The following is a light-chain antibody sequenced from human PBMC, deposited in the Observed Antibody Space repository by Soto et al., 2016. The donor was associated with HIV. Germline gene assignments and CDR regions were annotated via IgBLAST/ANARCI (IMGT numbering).Light chain of an antibody. Sequence: DIQMTQSPSSLSASIGDRVTITCRASQDITYYLSWFQQKPGKAPKVLIYAASTLETGVPSRFSGSRSGTDFTLTISGLQIEDFATYYCQQSYSNPPTFGQGTNLEIK. CDR3: QQSYSNPPT. J-gene: IGKJ2*01. CDR1: QDITYY. V-gene: IGKV1-39*01. CDR2: AAS.